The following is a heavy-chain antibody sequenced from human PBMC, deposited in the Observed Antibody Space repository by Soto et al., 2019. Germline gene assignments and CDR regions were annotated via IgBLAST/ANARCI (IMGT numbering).Heavy chain of an antibody. CDR1: GLTFSDFP. D-gene: IGHD3-3*01. CDR3: AQPQSVSYYAAFDV. Sequence: EVLLLESGGGLVQPGGSLRLSCVVSGLTFSDFPLDWVRQAPGKGLEWIARISGSAISTYYADSVKGRFTISRDNSNNTLYLEMSSLRGEDTAVYFCAQPQSVSYYAAFDVWGQGTAVTFSS. CDR2: ISGSAIST. J-gene: IGHJ3*01. V-gene: IGHV3-23*01.